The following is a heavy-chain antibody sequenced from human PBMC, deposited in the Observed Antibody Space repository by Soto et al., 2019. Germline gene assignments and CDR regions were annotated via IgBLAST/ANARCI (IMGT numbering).Heavy chain of an antibody. V-gene: IGHV3-23*01. CDR2: ISGSGGST. D-gene: IGHD6-19*01. J-gene: IGHJ4*02. CDR3: AKGGYSSGTFDY. CDR1: GFTFSSYA. Sequence: GGSLRLSCAASGFTFSSYAMSWVRQAPGKGLEWVSAISGSGGSTYYADSVKGRFTISRDNSKNTLYLQMNSLRAEDSAVYYCAKGGYSSGTFDYWGQGTLVTVSS.